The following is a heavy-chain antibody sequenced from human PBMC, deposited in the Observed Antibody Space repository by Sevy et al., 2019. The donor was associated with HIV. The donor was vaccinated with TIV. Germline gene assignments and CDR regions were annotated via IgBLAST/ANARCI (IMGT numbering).Heavy chain of an antibody. CDR3: AGGRVRQQVVRWNHYFDY. CDR1: GFTFNSYE. D-gene: IGHD6-13*01. CDR2: ISPRGSPK. J-gene: IGHJ4*02. V-gene: IGHV3-48*03. Sequence: GGSLRLSCAVSGFTFNSYEMNWARQAPGKGLEGISYISPRGSPKYYADSVKGRVTNARDNAKSSLYLQMNSLTAEDTSVYYCAGGRVRQQVVRWNHYFDYWGQGTLVTVSS.